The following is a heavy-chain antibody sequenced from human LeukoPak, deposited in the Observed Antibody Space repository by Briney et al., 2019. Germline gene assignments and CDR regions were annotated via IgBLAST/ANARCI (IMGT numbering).Heavy chain of an antibody. V-gene: IGHV1-2*02. CDR1: GYTFTGYY. J-gene: IGHJ3*02. CDR2: INPNSGGT. Sequence: ASVKVSRKASGYTFTGYYMHWVRQAPGQGLEWMGWINPNSGGTNYAQKFQGRVTMTRDTSISTAYMELSRLRSDDTAVYYCARVGIAVAGTGHDAFDIWGQGTMVTVSS. D-gene: IGHD6-19*01. CDR3: ARVGIAVAGTGHDAFDI.